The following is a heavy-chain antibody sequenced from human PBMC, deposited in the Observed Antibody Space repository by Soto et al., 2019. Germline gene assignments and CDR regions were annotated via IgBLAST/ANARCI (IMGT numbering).Heavy chain of an antibody. V-gene: IGHV4-59*01. CDR2: IYYSGRT. Sequence: QVQLQESGPGLVKPSETLSLTCSISGGSISDYQWNWIRQPPGKGLEWIGYIYYSGRTNYNHALKSRLTISLDASTGQFSLRLRAATAADTAVYYCSRMRGLGEISPYLDYWGQGALVTVSS. J-gene: IGHJ4*02. CDR1: GGSISDYQ. D-gene: IGHD3-16*01. CDR3: SRMRGLGEISPYLDY.